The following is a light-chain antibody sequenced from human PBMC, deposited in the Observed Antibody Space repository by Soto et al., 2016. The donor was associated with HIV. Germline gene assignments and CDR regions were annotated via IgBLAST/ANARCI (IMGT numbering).Light chain of an antibody. V-gene: IGKV1-16*02. CDR3: QQYNSYSIT. CDR2: AAS. J-gene: IGKJ5*01. Sequence: DIQMTQSPSSLSASVGDRVTITCRASQDINNYLAWFQQKPGKAPKSLIYAASTLQSGVSSKFSGSGSGTEFTLTISSLQPDDFATYYCQQYNSYSITFGQGTRLEIK. CDR1: QDINNY.